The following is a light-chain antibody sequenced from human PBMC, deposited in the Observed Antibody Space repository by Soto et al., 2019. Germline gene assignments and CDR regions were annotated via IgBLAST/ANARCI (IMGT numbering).Light chain of an antibody. Sequence: QSVLTQPPSASGTAGQVVTISCSGGDSNIGSNYVYWYQQLPGTAPKLLIYRNNQRPSGVPDRFSGSKSGTSASLAISGLRSEDEADYYCAAWDDSLSVVFGTGTKLTVL. CDR3: AAWDDSLSVV. J-gene: IGLJ1*01. V-gene: IGLV1-47*01. CDR2: RNN. CDR1: DSNIGSNY.